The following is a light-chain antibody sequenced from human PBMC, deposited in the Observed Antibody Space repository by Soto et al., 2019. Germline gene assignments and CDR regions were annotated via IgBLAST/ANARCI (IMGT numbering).Light chain of an antibody. J-gene: IGKJ1*01. V-gene: IGKV3-20*01. Sequence: EVVLTQSPVTLSLSPGERATLSCRASQSVTNNYLAWYHQIPGQPPRLLIYGASSRATGIPDRFSGSGSGTDFTLTISRLEPEDFAVYYCQLYGSSRTFGQGTKVDIK. CDR3: QLYGSSRT. CDR1: QSVTNNY. CDR2: GAS.